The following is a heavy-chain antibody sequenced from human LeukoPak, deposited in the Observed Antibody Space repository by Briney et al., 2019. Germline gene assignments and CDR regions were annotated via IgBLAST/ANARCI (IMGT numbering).Heavy chain of an antibody. CDR2: ISGSGGST. V-gene: IGHV3-23*01. CDR3: AKRESRDGYNYYFDY. D-gene: IGHD5-24*01. J-gene: IGHJ4*02. CDR1: GFTFSSYA. Sequence: GGSLKLSCAASGFTFSSYAMSWVRQAPGKGLEWVSAISGSGGSTYYADSVKGRFTISRDNSKNTLYLQMNSLRAEDTAVYYCAKRESRDGYNYYFDYWGQGTLVTVSS.